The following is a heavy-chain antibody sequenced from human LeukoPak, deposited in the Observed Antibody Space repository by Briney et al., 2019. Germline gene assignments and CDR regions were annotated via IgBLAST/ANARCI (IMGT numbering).Heavy chain of an antibody. V-gene: IGHV4-34*01. CDR1: GGSFSGYY. D-gene: IGHD2-15*01. CDR3: AREVVVAATYDY. CDR2: IYHSGST. J-gene: IGHJ4*02. Sequence: SETLSLTCAVYGGSFSGYYWSWIRQPPGKGLEWIGEIYHSGSTNYNPSLKSRVTISVDTSKNQFSLKLSSVTAADTAVYYCAREVVVAATYDYWGQGTLVTVSS.